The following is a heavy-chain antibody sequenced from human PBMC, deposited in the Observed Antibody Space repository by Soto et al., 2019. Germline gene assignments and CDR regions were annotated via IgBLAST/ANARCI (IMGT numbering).Heavy chain of an antibody. V-gene: IGHV3-53*01. D-gene: IGHD6-13*01. CDR2: ISSGDDT. Sequence: EVQLVVSGGGLIQPGGSLRLSCAASGFIVSSNYMTWVRQAPGKGLEWVSVISSGDDTYYADSMKGRFTISRDNSKNEVYLQMDNLRVEDTAVYYCARNSSPGGMDVWGQGITVTVSS. CDR3: ARNSSPGGMDV. J-gene: IGHJ6*02. CDR1: GFIVSSNY.